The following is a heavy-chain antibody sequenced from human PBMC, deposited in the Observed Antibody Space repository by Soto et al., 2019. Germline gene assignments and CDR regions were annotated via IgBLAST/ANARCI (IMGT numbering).Heavy chain of an antibody. J-gene: IGHJ3*02. V-gene: IGHV1-69*06. CDR2: IIPIFGTA. Sequence: QVQLVQSGAEVKKPGSSVKVSCKASGGTFSSYAISWVRQAPGQGLEWMGGIIPIFGTANYAQKFQGRVTITADKSTSTAYLELSSLRSEDTAVYYCARVYYYESSEAKAFAIWGQGTMVTVSS. CDR3: ARVYYYESSEAKAFAI. D-gene: IGHD3-22*01. CDR1: GGTFSSYA.